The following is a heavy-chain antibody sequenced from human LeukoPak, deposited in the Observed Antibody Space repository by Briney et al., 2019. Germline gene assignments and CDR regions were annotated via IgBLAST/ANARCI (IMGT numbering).Heavy chain of an antibody. CDR3: ARARGYDILTGYHRPFDY. Sequence: SQTLSLTCTVSGGSISSGDYYWRWIRQPPGKVLEWIEYFYYSGSTYDNPTLKSRVTISVDTSKNQFSLKLSSVTAADTAVYYCARARGYDILTGYHRPFDYWGQGTLVTVSS. D-gene: IGHD3-9*01. CDR2: FYYSGST. CDR1: GGSISSGDYY. J-gene: IGHJ4*02. V-gene: IGHV4-30-4*01.